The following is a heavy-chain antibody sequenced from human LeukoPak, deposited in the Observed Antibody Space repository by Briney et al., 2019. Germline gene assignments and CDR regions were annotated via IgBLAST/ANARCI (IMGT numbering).Heavy chain of an antibody. CDR2: ISSSSSYI. CDR1: GFTFSSYG. J-gene: IGHJ4*02. CDR3: ARDSPNEAILWWSIDY. D-gene: IGHD2-21*01. Sequence: GGSLRLSCAASGFTFSSYGMSWVRQAPGKGLEWVSSISSSSSYIYYADSVKGRFTISRDNAKNSLYLQMNSLRAEDTAVYYCARDSPNEAILWWSIDYWGQGTLVTVSS. V-gene: IGHV3-21*01.